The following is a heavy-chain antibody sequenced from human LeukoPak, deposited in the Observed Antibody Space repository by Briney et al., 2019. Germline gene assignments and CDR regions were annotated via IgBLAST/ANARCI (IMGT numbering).Heavy chain of an antibody. Sequence: KISCKGSGYSFTSYWIGWVRQAPGQGLEWMGGIIPIFGTANYAQKFQGRVTITADESTSTAYMELSSLRSEDTAVYYCARKVAVAGTENWFDPWGQGTLVTVSS. CDR1: GYSFTSYW. V-gene: IGHV1-69*01. CDR3: ARKVAVAGTENWFDP. J-gene: IGHJ5*02. D-gene: IGHD6-19*01. CDR2: IIPIFGTA.